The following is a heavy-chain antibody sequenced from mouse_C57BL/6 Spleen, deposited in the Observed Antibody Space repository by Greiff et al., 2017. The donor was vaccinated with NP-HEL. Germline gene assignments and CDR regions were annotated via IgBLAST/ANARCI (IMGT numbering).Heavy chain of an antibody. Sequence: QVQLKESGAELVRPGTSVKVSCKASGYAFTNYLIEWVKQRPGQGLEWIGVINPGSGGTNYNEKFKGKATLTADKSSSTAYMQLSSLTSEDSAVYFCARWGLSYDYWGQGTTLTVSS. V-gene: IGHV1-54*01. CDR2: INPGSGGT. CDR1: GYAFTNYL. D-gene: IGHD3-1*01. J-gene: IGHJ2*01. CDR3: ARWGLSYDY.